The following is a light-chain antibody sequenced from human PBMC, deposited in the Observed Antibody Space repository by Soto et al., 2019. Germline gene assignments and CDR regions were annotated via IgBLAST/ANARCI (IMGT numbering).Light chain of an antibody. Sequence: QSVLTQPASVSGSPGQSITISCTGTSSDVGGYEFVSWYQQHPDNAPKLIIYDVSDRPSGESSRFSGSKSANTASLTISGLQAEDEAYYYCSSYTSSGTYVFGTGTKVTVL. CDR1: SSDVGGYEF. CDR3: SSYTSSGTYV. J-gene: IGLJ1*01. CDR2: DVS. V-gene: IGLV2-14*01.